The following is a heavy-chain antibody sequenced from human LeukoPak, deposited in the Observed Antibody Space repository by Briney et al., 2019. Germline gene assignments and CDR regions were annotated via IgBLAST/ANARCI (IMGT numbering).Heavy chain of an antibody. D-gene: IGHD3-9*01. CDR2: IYTSGST. CDR3: ARTGAMGYDILTGYYNGYYYYYMDV. J-gene: IGHJ6*03. Sequence: SETLSLTCTVSGGSISSGSYYWSWIRQPAGKGLEWIGRIYTSGSTNYNPSLKSRVTISVDTSKNQFPLKLSSVTAADTAATYCARTGAMGYDILTGYYNGYYYYYMDVWGKGTTVTVSS. V-gene: IGHV4-61*02. CDR1: GGSISSGSYY.